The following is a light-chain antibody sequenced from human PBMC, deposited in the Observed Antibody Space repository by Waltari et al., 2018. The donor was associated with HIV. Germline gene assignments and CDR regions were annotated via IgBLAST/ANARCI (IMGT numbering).Light chain of an antibody. CDR3: NSRDSSGNHLKV. CDR2: GKN. J-gene: IGLJ2*01. Sequence: SSELTQDPAVSVALGQTVRITCQGDSLRSYYASWYQQKPGQAPVLVIYGKNNRPSGIPDRFDGACSGNTAALTTTGAQAEDEADYYCNSRDSSGNHLKVFGGGTKLTVL. V-gene: IGLV3-19*01. CDR1: SLRSYY.